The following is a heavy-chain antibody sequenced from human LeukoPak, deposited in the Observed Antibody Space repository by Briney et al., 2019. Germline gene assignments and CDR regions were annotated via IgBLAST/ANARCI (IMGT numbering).Heavy chain of an antibody. Sequence: GASVNVSCKACGYTFTRYYMHWVRQAPGQGLEGMGWINPNSGGTNYAQKFQGWVTMTRDTSISTAYMELSRLRSDDTAVYYCARDRVLLWFGEMEYWGQGTLVTVSS. CDR3: ARDRVLLWFGEMEY. CDR2: INPNSGGT. J-gene: IGHJ4*02. V-gene: IGHV1-2*04. D-gene: IGHD3-10*01. CDR1: GYTFTRYY.